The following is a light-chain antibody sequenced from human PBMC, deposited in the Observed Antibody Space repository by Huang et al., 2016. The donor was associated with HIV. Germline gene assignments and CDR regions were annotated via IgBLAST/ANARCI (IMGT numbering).Light chain of an antibody. CDR3: MQGTHWPPYT. CDR1: QSLVDSDGNTY. CDR2: KVA. V-gene: IGKV2-30*01. J-gene: IGKJ2*01. Sequence: DVVLSQSPLSLTVTLGQPASISCRSSQSLVDSDGNTYLNWFHQRPGQAPRRLIYKVANRDSGVPDRFSGSGSGTDCTLKIRKVEAEDVGVYYCMQGTHWPPYTFGQGTKLEIK.